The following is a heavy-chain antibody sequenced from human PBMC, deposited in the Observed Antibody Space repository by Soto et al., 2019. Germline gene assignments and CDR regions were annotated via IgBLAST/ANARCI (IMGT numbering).Heavy chain of an antibody. CDR3: ARCPQPPDTADPYAVDV. CDR1: GGTFSRSG. D-gene: IGHD5-18*01. V-gene: IGHV1-69*18. Sequence: QVQLVQSGTEVKKPGASVKVSCKASGGTFSRSGFHWVRQAPGQGLEWMGMIVPSGDTTNYAQKLQAIVKISADQFTSTVYMELRSLRSEDTAVYYCARCPQPPDTADPYAVDVWGQGTRVIVSS. CDR2: IVPSGDTT. J-gene: IGHJ6*02.